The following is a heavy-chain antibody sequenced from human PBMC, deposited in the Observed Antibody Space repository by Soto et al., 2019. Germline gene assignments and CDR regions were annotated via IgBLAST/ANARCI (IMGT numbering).Heavy chain of an antibody. D-gene: IGHD6-13*01. V-gene: IGHV3-11*01. CDR2: SSGSASTI. Sequence: CGSLRLSCAASACTFIDYYMSWFRQAPGKGLEWVSYSSGSASTIHDADSVKGRCTISRDNAKNSLYLQMNSLRAEDTALYYCARLGSIAAAGTPDYWGQGNLVTVSS. CDR1: ACTFIDYY. J-gene: IGHJ4*02. CDR3: ARLGSIAAAGTPDY.